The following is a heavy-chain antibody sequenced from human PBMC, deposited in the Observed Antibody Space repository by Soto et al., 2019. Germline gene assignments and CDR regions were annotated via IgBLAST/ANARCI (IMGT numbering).Heavy chain of an antibody. V-gene: IGHV5-10-1*01. CDR1: GYSFSSYW. J-gene: IGHJ4*02. CDR3: ARRASSYYDSSGYYRPPDY. CDR2: IDPSDSYT. D-gene: IGHD3-22*01. Sequence: GESLKISCKASGYSFSSYWIGWVRQMPGKGLEWMGRIDPSDSYTNYSPYFQGHVTISADKSISTAYLQWSSLKASDTAMYYCARRASSYYDSSGYYRPPDYWGQGTLVTVSS.